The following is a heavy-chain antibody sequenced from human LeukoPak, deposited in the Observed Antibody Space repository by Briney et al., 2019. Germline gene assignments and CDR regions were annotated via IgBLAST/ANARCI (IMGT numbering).Heavy chain of an antibody. CDR1: GYTFTGYY. J-gene: IGHJ4*02. CDR2: INPNSGGT. CDR3: ARDPRGGYYDSSGYDDY. Sequence: ASVKVSCKASGYTFTGYYMHWVRQAPGQGLEWMGWINPNSGGTNYAQKFQGRVTMTTDTSTSTAYMELRSLRSDDTAVYYCARDPRGGYYDSSGYDDYWGQGTLVTVSS. V-gene: IGHV1-2*02. D-gene: IGHD3-22*01.